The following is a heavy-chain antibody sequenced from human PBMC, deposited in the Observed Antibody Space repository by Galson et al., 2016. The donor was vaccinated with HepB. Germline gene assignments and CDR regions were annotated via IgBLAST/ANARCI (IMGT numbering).Heavy chain of an antibody. V-gene: IGHV3-30*18. CDR2: TAYDGSNK. CDR1: GFTFSSYG. CDR3: AKAGYHGADAYYYYFDY. Sequence: SLRLSCAASGFTFSSYGMHWVRQAPGKGLEWVAVTAYDGSNKYYADSVKGRFTISRDNSKNTLYLQMNSLRPEDTAVYFCAKAGYHGADAYYYYFDYWGQVTLVTVSS. J-gene: IGHJ4*02. D-gene: IGHD3-16*01.